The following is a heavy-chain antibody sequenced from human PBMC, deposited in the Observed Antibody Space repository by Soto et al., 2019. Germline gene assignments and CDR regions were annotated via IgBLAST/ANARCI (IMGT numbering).Heavy chain of an antibody. D-gene: IGHD2-8*01. Sequence: QVQLVQSGAEVKKPEASVNVSCKASGYTFTGYYIHWVRQAPGQGLEWMGLIKPNSGGTNYAQKFHGRVTMTRDTSMTTAYMELNRLRSDDTAMYYCARAVYFEAFEIWGQGTMVAVSS. V-gene: IGHV1-2*02. CDR3: ARAVYFEAFEI. J-gene: IGHJ3*02. CDR1: GYTFTGYY. CDR2: IKPNSGGT.